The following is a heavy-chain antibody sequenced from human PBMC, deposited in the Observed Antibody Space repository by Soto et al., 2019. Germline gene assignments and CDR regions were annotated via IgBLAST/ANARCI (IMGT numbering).Heavy chain of an antibody. D-gene: IGHD6-13*01. J-gene: IGHJ4*02. V-gene: IGHV4-4*07. CDR1: GGSISSYY. CDR3: ARGVSSNWYYFDY. Sequence: QVQLQESGPGLVRPSETLSLTCTVSGGSISSYYWSWIRQPAGKGLEWIGRVYTRGSTNHNPSLKSRVTMSVDTSKNQVSLKLSSVTAADTAVYYCARGVSSNWYYFDYWGQGTLVTVSS. CDR2: VYTRGST.